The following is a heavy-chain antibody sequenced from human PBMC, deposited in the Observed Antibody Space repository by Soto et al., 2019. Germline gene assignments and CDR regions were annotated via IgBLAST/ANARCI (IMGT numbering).Heavy chain of an antibody. D-gene: IGHD2-2*02. CDR2: IYYSGST. CDR3: ASVTRTCISTSCYRYYYGMDV. CDR1: GGSVSSGSYY. Sequence: SETLSLTCTVSGGSVSSGSYYWSWIRQPPGKGLEWIGYIYYSGSTNYDPSLKSRVTISVDTSKNQFSLKLSSVTAADTAVYYCASVTRTCISTSCYRYYYGMDVWGQGTTVTVSS. J-gene: IGHJ6*02. V-gene: IGHV4-61*01.